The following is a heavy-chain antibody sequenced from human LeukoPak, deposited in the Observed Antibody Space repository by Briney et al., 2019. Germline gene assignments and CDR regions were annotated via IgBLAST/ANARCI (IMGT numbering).Heavy chain of an antibody. CDR3: VRDSSVTRMDV. CDR1: GFTFSSDW. CDR2: ITNDASST. J-gene: IGHJ6*04. D-gene: IGHD4-17*01. V-gene: IGHV3-74*01. Sequence: GGSLRLSCAASGFTFSSDWMHWVRQAPGEGLVWVSRITNDASSTSYADSVEGRFTISRDNAKNTLYLEMSSLRAEDTAVYYCVRDSSVTRMDVWGKGTTVTVSS.